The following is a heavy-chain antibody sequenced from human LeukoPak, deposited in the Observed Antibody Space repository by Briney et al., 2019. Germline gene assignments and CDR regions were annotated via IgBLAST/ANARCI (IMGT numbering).Heavy chain of an antibody. CDR3: ARDHALSVYYYYYGMDV. Sequence: PGRSLRLSCAASGFTFSSYGMHWVRQAPGKGLEWVAVIWYDGSNKYYADSVKGRFTISRDNSKNTLYLQMNSLRAEDTAVYYCARDHALSVYYYYYGMDVWGQGTTVTVSS. CDR1: GFTFSSYG. D-gene: IGHD5/OR15-5a*01. J-gene: IGHJ6*02. V-gene: IGHV3-33*01. CDR2: IWYDGSNK.